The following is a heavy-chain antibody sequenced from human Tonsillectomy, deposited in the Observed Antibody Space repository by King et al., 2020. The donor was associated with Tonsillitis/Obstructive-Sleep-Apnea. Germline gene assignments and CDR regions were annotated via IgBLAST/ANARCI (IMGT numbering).Heavy chain of an antibody. Sequence: VQLVESGGGLVKPGRSLRLSCTASGFTFGDYAISWFRQAPGKGLEWVGFIRSKAYGGTTEYAAFVKGRFTISRDDSKSIAYLQMNSLKTEDTAVYYCTRDLDTAMDSYYYYYMDVWGKGTTVTVSS. J-gene: IGHJ6*03. V-gene: IGHV3-49*05. CDR1: GFTFGDYA. CDR2: IRSKAYGGTT. D-gene: IGHD5-18*01. CDR3: TRDLDTAMDSYYYYYMDV.